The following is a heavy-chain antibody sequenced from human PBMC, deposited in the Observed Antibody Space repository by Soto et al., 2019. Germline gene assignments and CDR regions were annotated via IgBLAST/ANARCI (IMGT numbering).Heavy chain of an antibody. J-gene: IGHJ6*02. D-gene: IGHD5-18*01. Sequence: QVQLVQSGAEVKKPGSSVKVSCKASGGTFSSYAISWVRQAPGQGLEWMGGIITIFGTANYAQKFQGRVTITAYESTSTAYMELSSLRSEDTAVYYCARDRRGYSYGYDYYYGMDVWGQGTTVTVSS. CDR2: IITIFGTA. CDR3: ARDRRGYSYGYDYYYGMDV. V-gene: IGHV1-69*01. CDR1: GGTFSSYA.